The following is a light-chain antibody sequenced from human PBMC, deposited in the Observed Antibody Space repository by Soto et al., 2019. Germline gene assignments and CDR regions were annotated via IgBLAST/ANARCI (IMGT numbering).Light chain of an antibody. Sequence: DIQMTQSPSSLSASVGDRVTITCQASQDITSYLNWYQHKPGKAPKLLIHDASILEAGVPPRFSGSGSGTDFTLPISSLQPEDVATYYCQHCDYLPIFGPGTTVDFK. CDR1: QDITSY. CDR2: DAS. CDR3: QHCDYLPI. V-gene: IGKV1-33*01. J-gene: IGKJ3*01.